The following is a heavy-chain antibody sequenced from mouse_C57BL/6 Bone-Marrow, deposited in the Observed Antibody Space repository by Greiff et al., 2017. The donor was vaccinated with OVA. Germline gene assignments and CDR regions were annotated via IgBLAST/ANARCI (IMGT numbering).Heavy chain of an antibody. V-gene: IGHV1-42*01. CDR1: GYSFTGYY. CDR3: ARSPYYYGSSYLYFDV. D-gene: IGHD1-1*01. CDR2: INPSTGGT. Sequence: VQLQQSGPELVKPGASVKISCKASGYSFTGYYMNWVKQSPEKSLEWIGEINPSTGGTTYNQKFKAKATLTVDKSSSTAYMQLKSLTSEDSAVYYCARSPYYYGSSYLYFDVWGTGTTVTVSS. J-gene: IGHJ1*03.